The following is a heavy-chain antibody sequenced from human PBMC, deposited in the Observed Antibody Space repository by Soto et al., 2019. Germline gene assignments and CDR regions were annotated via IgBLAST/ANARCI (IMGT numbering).Heavy chain of an antibody. Sequence: EVQLVESGGGLVQPGGSLRLSCAASGFTFSSYWMHWVRQAPGKGLVWVSRINSDGRSTSYADSVKGRFTISRDNAKNTLYVRMTSLRAEATAAYYCARELVRGVIDEGGCDCGGQGTLVTVSS. D-gene: IGHD3-10*01. CDR2: INSDGRST. J-gene: IGHJ4*02. V-gene: IGHV3-74*01. CDR3: ARELVRGVIDEGGCDC. CDR1: GFTFSSYW.